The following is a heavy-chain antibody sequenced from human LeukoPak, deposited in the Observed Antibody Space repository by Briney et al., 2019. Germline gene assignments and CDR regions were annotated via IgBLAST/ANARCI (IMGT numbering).Heavy chain of an antibody. Sequence: SETLSLTCTVSGGSISSGDYYWRWIRQPPGKGLEWIGYIYYSGSTYYNPSLKSPVTISVDTSKNQFSLKLSSVTAADTAVYYCARVGIKAPFDPWGQGTLVTVSS. V-gene: IGHV4-30-4*08. J-gene: IGHJ5*02. CDR1: GGSISSGDYY. CDR2: IYYSGST. CDR3: ARVGIKAPFDP. D-gene: IGHD3-3*02.